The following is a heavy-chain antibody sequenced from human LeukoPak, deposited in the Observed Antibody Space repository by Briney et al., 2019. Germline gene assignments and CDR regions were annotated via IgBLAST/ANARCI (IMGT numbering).Heavy chain of an antibody. J-gene: IGHJ6*03. Sequence: GESLKISCEGSGYSFTIYWIGWVRQMPGKGLEWMGIIYPGDSDTRYSPSFQGQVTISADKSISTAYLQWSSLKASDTAMYYCARQYSSSSSSPYYYYMDVWGKGTTVTVSS. V-gene: IGHV5-51*01. D-gene: IGHD6-6*01. CDR1: GYSFTIYW. CDR3: ARQYSSSSSSPYYYYMDV. CDR2: IYPGDSDT.